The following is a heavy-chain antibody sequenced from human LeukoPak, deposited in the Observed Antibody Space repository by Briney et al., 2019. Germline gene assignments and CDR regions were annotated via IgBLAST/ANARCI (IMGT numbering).Heavy chain of an antibody. V-gene: IGHV3-23*01. CDR1: GFTFSSYA. J-gene: IGHJ4*02. D-gene: IGHD3-22*01. CDR3: AEDRYYYDSSGYYSDY. Sequence: GGSLRLSCAASGFTFSSYAMSWVRQAPGKGLEWVSAISGSGGSTYYADSVKGRFTISRDNSKNTLYLQMNSLRAEDTAVYYCAEDRYYYDSSGYYSDYWGQGTLVTVSS. CDR2: ISGSGGST.